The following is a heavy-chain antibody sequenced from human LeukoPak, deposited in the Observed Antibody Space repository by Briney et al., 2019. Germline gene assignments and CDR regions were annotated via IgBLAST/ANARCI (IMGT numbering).Heavy chain of an antibody. D-gene: IGHD2-21*02. Sequence: PGGSLRLSCAASGFTFSSYGMHWVRQAPGKGLEWVAVISYDGSNKYYADSVKGRFTISRDNSKNTLYLQMNSLRAEDTAVYYCANAGDCVGFSFDYWGQGTLVTVSS. CDR2: ISYDGSNK. V-gene: IGHV3-30*18. CDR1: GFTFSSYG. J-gene: IGHJ4*02. CDR3: ANAGDCVGFSFDY.